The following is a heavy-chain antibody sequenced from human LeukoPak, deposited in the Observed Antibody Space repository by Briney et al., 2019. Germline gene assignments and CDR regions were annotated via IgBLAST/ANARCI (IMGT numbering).Heavy chain of an antibody. V-gene: IGHV3-7*01. D-gene: IGHD2-21*01. CDR3: AAEHCGAQRNFDL. Sequence: GGSLRLSCAASGFTFSRYWMSWVRQAPGKGLEWVANINLDGSEIDYVDSVKGRFTISRDNAKNSLYLQMNSLRAEDTAVYYCAAEHCGAQRNFDLWGRGTLVTVSS. J-gene: IGHJ2*01. CDR1: GFTFSRYW. CDR2: INLDGSEI.